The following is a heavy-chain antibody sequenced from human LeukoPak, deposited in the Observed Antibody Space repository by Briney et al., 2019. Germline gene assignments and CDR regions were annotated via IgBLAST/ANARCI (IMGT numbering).Heavy chain of an antibody. CDR3: ARDRGGGTMDI. CDR1: GFPFRNYS. V-gene: IGHV3-30-3*01. Sequence: GALRLPLAAPGFPFRNYSLQRGRPAPGQGVGWVAVISYDGSNKYYADSVKGRFTISRDNSKNTLYLQMNSLRAEDTAVYYCARDRGGGTMDIWGQGTMVTVSS. J-gene: IGHJ3*02. CDR2: ISYDGSNK. D-gene: IGHD4/OR15-4a*01.